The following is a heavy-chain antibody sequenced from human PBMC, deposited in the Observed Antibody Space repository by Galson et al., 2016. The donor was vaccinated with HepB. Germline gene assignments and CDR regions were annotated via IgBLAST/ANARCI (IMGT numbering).Heavy chain of an antibody. CDR1: GDSVSNNSAA. CDR3: ARAASGRGDWFDP. CDR2: TFYRSKWYY. D-gene: IGHD2-15*01. V-gene: IGHV6-1*01. Sequence: CAISGDSVSNNSAAWNWIRQSPSRGLEWLGRTFYRSKWYYEYGESVKGRITINADTSKNQFSLQLNSVTPEDTASYYCARAASGRGDWFDPWGRETLVTVSS. J-gene: IGHJ5*02.